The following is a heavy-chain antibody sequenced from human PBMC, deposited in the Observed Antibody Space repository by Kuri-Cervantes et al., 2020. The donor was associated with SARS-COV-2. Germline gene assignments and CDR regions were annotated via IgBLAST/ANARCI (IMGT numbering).Heavy chain of an antibody. CDR2: IIPIFGTA. CDR1: GYTFTSYG. D-gene: IGHD6-19*01. CDR3: ASQEGSGWYPASFQH. J-gene: IGHJ1*01. Sequence: SVKVSCKASGYTFTSYGISWVRQAPGQGLEWMGRIIPIFGTASYAQKFQGRVTITADESTSPAYMELSSLRSEDTAVYYCASQEGSGWYPASFQHWGQGTLVTVSS. V-gene: IGHV1-69*13.